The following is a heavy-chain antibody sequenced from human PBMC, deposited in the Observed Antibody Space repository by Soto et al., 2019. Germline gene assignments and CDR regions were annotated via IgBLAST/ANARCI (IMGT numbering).Heavy chain of an antibody. CDR1: GYTFTDYG. CDR2: INPGSANT. Sequence: ASVKVSCKASGYTFTDYGISWVRQAPGQGLEWMGWINPGSANTDYTQTLQGRVTMTRDTSASTAYMELSSLRSEDAAVYYCARDNSGWQTSPSLSFDYWGQGTLVTVSS. V-gene: IGHV1-18*01. D-gene: IGHD5-12*01. J-gene: IGHJ4*02. CDR3: ARDNSGWQTSPSLSFDY.